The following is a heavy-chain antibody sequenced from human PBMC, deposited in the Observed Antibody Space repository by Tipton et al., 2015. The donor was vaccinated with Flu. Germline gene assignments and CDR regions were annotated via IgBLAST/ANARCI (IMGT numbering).Heavy chain of an antibody. CDR3: ARVSPRRVSAIVVVMLPGGYFDY. V-gene: IGHV4-34*01. D-gene: IGHD3-22*01. CDR2: INHSGST. J-gene: IGHJ4*02. Sequence: TLSLTCSVYGGSFSGYYWTWIRQPPGKGLEWIGEINHSGSTHYSSSLKSRVTMSVDSSKNQFSLHLSSVTAADTAVYYCARVSPRRVSAIVVVMLPGGYFDYWGQGTLVIVSS. CDR1: GGSFSGYY.